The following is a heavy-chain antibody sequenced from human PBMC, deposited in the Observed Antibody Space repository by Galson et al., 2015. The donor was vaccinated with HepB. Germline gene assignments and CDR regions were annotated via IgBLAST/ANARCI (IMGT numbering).Heavy chain of an antibody. Sequence: SVKVSCKVSGYTLTELSMHWVRQAPGKGLEWMGGFDPEDGETIYAQKFQGRVTMTEDTSTDTAHMELSSLRSEDTAVYYCATQGSSGYYLGWDAFDIWGQGTMVTVSS. J-gene: IGHJ3*02. CDR1: GYTLTELS. CDR3: ATQGSSGYYLGWDAFDI. V-gene: IGHV1-24*01. D-gene: IGHD3-22*01. CDR2: FDPEDGET.